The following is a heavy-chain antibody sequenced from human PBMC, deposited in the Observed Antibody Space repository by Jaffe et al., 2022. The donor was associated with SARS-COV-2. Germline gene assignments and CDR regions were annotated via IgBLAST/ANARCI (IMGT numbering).Heavy chain of an antibody. J-gene: IGHJ6*02. V-gene: IGHV3-23*01. CDR2: INTSGGSA. CDR3: AKVLKLRIRYYYYGMDV. Sequence: EEQLLESGGGLVQPGGSLRLSCAASGFTFSSYAMSWVRQAPGKGLEWVSGINTSGGSAYYADSVRGRFTISRDNSKNTLFLQMDSLRAEDTAVYYCAKVLKLRIRYYYYGMDVWGQGTTVTVSS. D-gene: IGHD7-27*01. CDR1: GFTFSSYA.